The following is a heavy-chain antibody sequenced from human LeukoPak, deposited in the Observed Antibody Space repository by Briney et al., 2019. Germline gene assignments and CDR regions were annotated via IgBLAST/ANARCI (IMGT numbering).Heavy chain of an antibody. CDR3: ARGPGYDFPMDV. D-gene: IGHD3-3*01. J-gene: IGHJ6*04. V-gene: IGHV1-69*05. Sequence: GASVKVSCKASGGTFSSYAISWVRQAPGQGLEWMGGIIPIFGTANDAQKFQGRVTITTDESTSTAYMELSSLRSEDTAVYYCARGPGYDFPMDVWGKGTTVTVSS. CDR1: GGTFSSYA. CDR2: IIPIFGTA.